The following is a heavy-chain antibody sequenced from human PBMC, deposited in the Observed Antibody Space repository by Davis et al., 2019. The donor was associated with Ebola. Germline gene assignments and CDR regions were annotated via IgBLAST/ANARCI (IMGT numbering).Heavy chain of an antibody. CDR3: ARHWGRSFDM. V-gene: IGHV4-34*01. CDR2: TNDSGST. D-gene: IGHD7-27*01. J-gene: IGHJ3*02. CDR1: GGSFSGYY. Sequence: PSETLSLTCAVYGGSFSGYYWSWLRQPPGKGLEWIGETNDSGSTNYNPSLKSRVTISEDTSKNQFSLRLTSVTAADTAVYYCARHWGRSFDMWGQGTVVTVSS.